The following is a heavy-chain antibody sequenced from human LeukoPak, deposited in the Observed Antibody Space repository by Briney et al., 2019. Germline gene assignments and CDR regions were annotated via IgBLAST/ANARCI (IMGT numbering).Heavy chain of an antibody. CDR3: ARIHPYYYYMDV. CDR2: INPNSGGT. V-gene: IGHV1-2*02. Sequence: ASVKVSCKASGYTFTGYYMHWVRQAPGQGLEWMGWINPNSGGTNYAQKFQGRVTMTRDTSISTAYMELSRLRSDDTAVYYCARIHPYYYYMDVWGKGTTVTVSS. D-gene: IGHD5-18*01. J-gene: IGHJ6*03. CDR1: GYTFTGYY.